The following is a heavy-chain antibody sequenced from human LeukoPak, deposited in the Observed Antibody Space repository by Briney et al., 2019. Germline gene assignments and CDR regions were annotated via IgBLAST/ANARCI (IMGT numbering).Heavy chain of an antibody. J-gene: IGHJ4*02. CDR3: ARENIATAGFDY. V-gene: IGHV4-59*01. CDR2: IYYSGST. Sequence: SETPSLTCTVSGGSISSYFWTWIRQPPGKGLEWIGNIYYSGSTNYNPSLKSRVTLSIDTSKNQFSLKVSSVTAADTAVYYCARENIATAGFDYWGQGTLVTVSS. CDR1: GGSISSYF. D-gene: IGHD2/OR15-2a*01.